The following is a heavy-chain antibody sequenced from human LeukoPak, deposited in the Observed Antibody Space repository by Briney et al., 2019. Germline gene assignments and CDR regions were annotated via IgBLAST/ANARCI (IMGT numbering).Heavy chain of an antibody. J-gene: IGHJ4*02. CDR1: GFTFSSYS. Sequence: GGSLRLSCAASGFTFSSYSMNWVRQAPGKGLEWVSSISSSSSYIYYADSVKGRFTTSRDNAKNSLYLQMNSLRAEDTAVYYCARASYCGGDCYGEIDYWGQGTLVTVSS. V-gene: IGHV3-21*01. CDR2: ISSSSSYI. CDR3: ARASYCGGDCYGEIDY. D-gene: IGHD2-21*02.